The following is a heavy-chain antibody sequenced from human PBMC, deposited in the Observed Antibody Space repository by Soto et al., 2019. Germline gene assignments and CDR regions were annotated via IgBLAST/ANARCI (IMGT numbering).Heavy chain of an antibody. CDR3: AHRTALRYFDWLPDY. J-gene: IGHJ4*02. CDR1: GFSLSTSGVG. CDR2: IYWDDDK. D-gene: IGHD3-9*01. Sequence: QITLKESGPPLVKPTQTLTLTCTFSGFSLSTSGVGVGWIRQPPGKALEWLALIYWDDDKRYSPSLKSRLTITKDTSKNQVVLTMTNMDPVDTATYYCAHRTALRYFDWLPDYWGQGTLVTVSS. V-gene: IGHV2-5*02.